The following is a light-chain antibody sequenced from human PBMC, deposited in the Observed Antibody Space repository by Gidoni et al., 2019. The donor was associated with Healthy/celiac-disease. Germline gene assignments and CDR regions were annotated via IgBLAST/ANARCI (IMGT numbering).Light chain of an antibody. CDR2: AAS. V-gene: IGKV1-12*01. CDR1: QGISSR. CDR3: QQANSFPIT. J-gene: IGKJ5*01. Sequence: DIKMTQPPSSVSASVGDLVTIPCRASQGISSRLAWYQQNPGKAPKRLIYAASSLQSGVPSRFSGSGSGTDFTLTISSLQPEDFATYYCQQANSFPITFGQGTRLEIK.